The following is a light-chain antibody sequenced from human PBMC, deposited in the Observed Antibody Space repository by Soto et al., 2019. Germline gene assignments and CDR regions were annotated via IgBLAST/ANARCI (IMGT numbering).Light chain of an antibody. Sequence: EIVMTQSPSTLSVSPGDRATLSCRASQSVSSNLAWYQQKPGQAPRLLIYCASTRATGIPPRFSGSGSGTEVSLTIISLQSDDFAVTYYQQYNNCPLYTFGQGTKLEIK. J-gene: IGKJ2*01. CDR1: QSVSSN. CDR2: CAS. CDR3: QQYNNCPLYT. V-gene: IGKV3-15*01.